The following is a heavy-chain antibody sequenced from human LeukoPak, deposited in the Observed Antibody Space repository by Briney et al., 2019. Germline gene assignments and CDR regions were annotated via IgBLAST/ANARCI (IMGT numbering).Heavy chain of an antibody. J-gene: IGHJ5*02. CDR2: INHSGST. CDR1: GGSFSGYY. CDR3: ARVPLGGYRNYNWFDP. Sequence: SETLSLTCAVYGGSFSGYYWSWIRQPPGKGLEWIGEINHSGSTNYNPSLKSRVTISVDTSRNQFSLKLSSVTAADTAVYYCARVPLGGYRNYNWFDPWGQGTLVTVSS. V-gene: IGHV4-34*09. D-gene: IGHD5-12*01.